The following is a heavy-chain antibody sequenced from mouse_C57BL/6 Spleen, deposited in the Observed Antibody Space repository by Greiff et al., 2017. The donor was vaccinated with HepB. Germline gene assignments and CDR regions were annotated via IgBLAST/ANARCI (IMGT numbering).Heavy chain of an antibody. J-gene: IGHJ4*01. Sequence: QVQLQQPGAELVRPGTSVKLSCKASGYTFTSYWMHWVKQRPGQGLEWIGVIDPSDSYTNYNQKFKGKATLTVDTSSSTAYMQLSSLTSEDSAVYYCVIMDYWGQGTSVTVSS. CDR3: VIMDY. CDR1: GYTFTSYW. V-gene: IGHV1-59*01. CDR2: IDPSDSYT.